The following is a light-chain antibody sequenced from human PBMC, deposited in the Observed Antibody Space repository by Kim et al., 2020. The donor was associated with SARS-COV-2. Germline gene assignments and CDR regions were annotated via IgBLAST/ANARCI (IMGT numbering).Light chain of an antibody. CDR2: LNSDGRH. CDR3: QTWGTGIQV. V-gene: IGLV4-69*01. Sequence: QPVLTQSPSASASLGASVKLTCTLSSGHSSYAIAWHQQQPEKGPRYLMKLNSDGRHSKGDGIPDRFSGSSSGAERYLTISSLQSEDEGDYYCQTWGTGIQVFGGGTKLTVL. J-gene: IGLJ3*02. CDR1: SGHSSYA.